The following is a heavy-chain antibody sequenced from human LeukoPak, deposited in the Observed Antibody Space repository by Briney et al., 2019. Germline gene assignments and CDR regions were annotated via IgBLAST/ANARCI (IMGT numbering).Heavy chain of an antibody. V-gene: IGHV3-30*01. CDR1: GLTFSSYA. J-gene: IGHJ4*02. CDR3: ARDPKMYSSSSVLDY. CDR2: ISYDGSNK. Sequence: GRSLRLSCAASGLTFSSYAMHWVRQAPGKGLEWVAVISYDGSNKYYADSVKGRFTISRDNSKNTLYLQMNSLRAEDTAVYYCARDPKMYSSSSVLDYWGQGTLVTVSS. D-gene: IGHD6-6*01.